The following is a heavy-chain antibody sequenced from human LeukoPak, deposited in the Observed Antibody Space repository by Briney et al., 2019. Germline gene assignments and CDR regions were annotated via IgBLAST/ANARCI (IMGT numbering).Heavy chain of an antibody. CDR2: IIPILGIA. V-gene: IGHV1-69*04. Sequence: SVKVSCKASGGTFSSYTISWVRQAPGQGLEWMGRIIPILGIANYAQKFQGRVTITADKSTSTAYMELSSLRSEDTAVYYCARDRVIGVVRATDYWGQGTLVTVSS. CDR1: GGTFSSYT. D-gene: IGHD3-3*01. J-gene: IGHJ4*02. CDR3: ARDRVIGVVRATDY.